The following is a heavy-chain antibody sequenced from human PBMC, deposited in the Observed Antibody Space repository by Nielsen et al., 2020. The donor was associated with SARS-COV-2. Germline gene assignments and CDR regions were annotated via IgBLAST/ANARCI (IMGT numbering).Heavy chain of an antibody. D-gene: IGHD1-14*01. CDR2: INHSGST. CDR1: GGSFSGYY. V-gene: IGHV4-34*01. Sequence: SETLSLTCAVYGGSFSGYYWSWIRQPPGKGLEWIGEINHSGSTSYNPSLKSRVTMSVDTSKNQFSLTLNSVTAADTAVYFCARGKRSYSGTFLSYYYYYYMDVWGKGTTVTVSS. J-gene: IGHJ6*03. CDR3: ARGKRSYSGTFLSYYYYYYMDV.